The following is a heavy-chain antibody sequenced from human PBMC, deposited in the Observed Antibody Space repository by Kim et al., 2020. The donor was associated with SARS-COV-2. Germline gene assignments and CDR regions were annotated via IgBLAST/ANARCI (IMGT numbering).Heavy chain of an antibody. Sequence: SENRSLTCSLSGDSISKSYGGWFRQPPGKGLEWLGYVYDSGNTDYNPSLKSRVTISIDTSKTQFSLRLTSVTTADTAVYYCARARVYDYVWGSYYDNWGQGILVTVSS. CDR2: VYDSGNT. CDR1: GDSISKSY. D-gene: IGHD3-16*01. J-gene: IGHJ4*02. CDR3: ARARVYDYVWGSYYDN. V-gene: IGHV4-59*13.